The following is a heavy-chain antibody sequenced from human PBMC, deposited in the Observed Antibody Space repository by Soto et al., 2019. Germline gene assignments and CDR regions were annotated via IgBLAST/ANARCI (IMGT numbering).Heavy chain of an antibody. CDR3: AKVTKRAAAGRYEYYKYGMDV. D-gene: IGHD6-13*01. Sequence: GGSLRLSCAASGFAFSTYAMTWVRRAPGKGLEWVSVISGSGGSSYYADSVKGRFTISRDNSKNTLFLQMNGLRAEDTAVYYCAKVTKRAAAGRYEYYKYGMDVWGQETTVTVSS. CDR1: GFAFSTYA. CDR2: ISGSGGSS. V-gene: IGHV3-23*01. J-gene: IGHJ6*02.